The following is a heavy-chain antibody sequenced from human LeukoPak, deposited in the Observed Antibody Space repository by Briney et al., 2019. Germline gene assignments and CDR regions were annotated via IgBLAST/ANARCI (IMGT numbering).Heavy chain of an antibody. J-gene: IGHJ4*02. D-gene: IGHD3-9*01. CDR1: GGSISSYY. CDR2: IYYSGST. Sequence: SETLSLTCTVSGGSISSYYWSWIRQPPGKGLEWIGYIYYSGSTNYNPSLKSRVTISVDTSKNQISLKLTSVTAADTTVYYCARGGATYYDILAGFLDYWGQGTLVSVSS. CDR3: ARGGATYYDILAGFLDY. V-gene: IGHV4-59*01.